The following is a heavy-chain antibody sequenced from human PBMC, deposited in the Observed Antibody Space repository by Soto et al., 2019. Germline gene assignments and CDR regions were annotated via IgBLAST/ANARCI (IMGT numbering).Heavy chain of an antibody. V-gene: IGHV1-69*12. CDR3: ARSRGVVTATEGYFDL. CDR1: GGTFSSYA. CDR2: IIPIFGTA. J-gene: IGHJ2*01. D-gene: IGHD2-21*02. Sequence: QVQLVQSGAEVKKPGSSVKVSCKASGGTFSSYAISWVRQAPGQGLEWMGGIIPIFGTAKYAQKFQGRVTITADESTSTAYMELSSLRSEDTAVYYCARSRGVVTATEGYFDLWGRGTLVTVSS.